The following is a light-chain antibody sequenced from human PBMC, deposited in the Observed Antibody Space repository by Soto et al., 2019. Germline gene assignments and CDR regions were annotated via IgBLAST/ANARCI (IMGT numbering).Light chain of an antibody. Sequence: DIVMTQSPLSLPVPPGEPASISCRSSQSLLHSNGYNYLDWYLQKPGQSPQLLIYLGSNRDSGVPDRCSGSGSGTDFTLKISRVEAEDVGVYYCMQALQTPITFGQWTRLEIK. V-gene: IGKV2-28*01. CDR2: LGS. CDR3: MQALQTPIT. J-gene: IGKJ5*01. CDR1: QSLLHSNGYNY.